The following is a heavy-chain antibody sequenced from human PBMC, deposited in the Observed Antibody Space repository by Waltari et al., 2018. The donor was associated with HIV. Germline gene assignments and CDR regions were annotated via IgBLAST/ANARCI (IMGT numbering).Heavy chain of an antibody. D-gene: IGHD6-19*01. J-gene: IGHJ5*02. V-gene: IGHV4-39*01. CDR1: GGSISSSTYY. CDR2: IYYSGRT. Sequence: QLQLQESGPGLVKPSETLSPTCTVSGGSISSSTYYWGWIRPPPVKGLEWIVSIYYSGRTYYNPSLKSRVTISVDTSKNQFSLKLNSVTAADTAVYYCAGHGYSSGWYSWFDPWGQGTLVTVSS. CDR3: AGHGYSSGWYSWFDP.